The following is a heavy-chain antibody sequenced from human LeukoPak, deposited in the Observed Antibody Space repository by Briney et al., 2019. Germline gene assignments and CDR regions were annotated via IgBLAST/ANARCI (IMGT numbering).Heavy chain of an antibody. CDR2: IKEDGSGI. J-gene: IGHJ4*02. D-gene: IGHD3-22*01. Sequence: GGSLRLSCTASGFTFGDYAMSWVRQAPGKGLEWVANIKEDGSGIYYVDSVEGRFTISRDNAKKSLYLQMNSLRAEDTAVYYCARGDTSGYYYRFFDYWGQGTLVTVSS. CDR1: GFTFGDYA. V-gene: IGHV3-7*01. CDR3: ARGDTSGYYYRFFDY.